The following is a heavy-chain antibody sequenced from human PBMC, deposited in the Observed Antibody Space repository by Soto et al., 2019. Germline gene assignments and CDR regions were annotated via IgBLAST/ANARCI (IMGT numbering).Heavy chain of an antibody. CDR1: GDTFTDYY. J-gene: IGHJ4*02. V-gene: IGHV1-46*01. Sequence: QVQLMQSGAEVKKPGASVKVSCKASGDTFTDYYIHWVRQAPGQGLEWMGTVNPSGGHTTYAQHFLGRVTMTRDTSTSTIYTELASLTSEDTAVYYCARGGHVVVVTAALDYWGQGTLVTVSS. D-gene: IGHD2-21*02. CDR3: ARGGHVVVVTAALDY. CDR2: VNPSGGHT.